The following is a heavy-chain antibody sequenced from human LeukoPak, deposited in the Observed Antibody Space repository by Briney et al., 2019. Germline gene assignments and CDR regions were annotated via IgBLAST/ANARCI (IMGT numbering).Heavy chain of an antibody. CDR1: GFSFSNYA. D-gene: IGHD3-22*01. J-gene: IGHJ5*02. Sequence: GGSLRLSCVGSGFSFSNYAMNWVRQAPGKGLEWVSAISGSGGSTYYADSVKGRFTISRDNSKNTLYLQMNSLRAEDTAVYYCAKALSSSGYRNWFDPWGQGTLVTVSS. CDR2: ISGSGGST. CDR3: AKALSSSGYRNWFDP. V-gene: IGHV3-23*01.